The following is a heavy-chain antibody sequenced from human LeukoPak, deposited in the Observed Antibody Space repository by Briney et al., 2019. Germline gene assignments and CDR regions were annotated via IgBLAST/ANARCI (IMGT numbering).Heavy chain of an antibody. CDR3: ASSDYGDNAFDI. Sequence: SQTLSLTCTVSGGSISCGSYYWSWIRQPAGKGLEWIGRIYTSGSTNYNPSLKSRVTISVDTSKNQFSLKLSSVTAADTAVYYCASSDYGDNAFDIWGQGTMVTVSS. D-gene: IGHD3-16*01. CDR2: IYTSGST. J-gene: IGHJ3*02. V-gene: IGHV4-61*02. CDR1: GGSISCGSYY.